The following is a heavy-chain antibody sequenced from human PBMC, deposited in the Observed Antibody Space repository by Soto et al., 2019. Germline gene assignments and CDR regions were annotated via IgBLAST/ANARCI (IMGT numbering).Heavy chain of an antibody. D-gene: IGHD4-17*01. V-gene: IGHV1-18*01. Sequence: GASVKVSCKASGYTFTSYGISWVRPAPGQGLEWMGWISAYNGNTNYAQKLQGRVTMTTDTSTSTAYTELRSLRSDDTAVYYCARDGGYGDYACDYWGQGTLVTVSS. CDR3: ARDGGYGDYACDY. CDR2: ISAYNGNT. CDR1: GYTFTSYG. J-gene: IGHJ4*02.